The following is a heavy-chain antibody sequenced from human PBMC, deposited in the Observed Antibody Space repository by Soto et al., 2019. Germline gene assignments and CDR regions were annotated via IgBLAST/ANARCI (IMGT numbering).Heavy chain of an antibody. D-gene: IGHD2-2*01. J-gene: IGHJ3*02. Sequence: QVQLQQWGAGLLKPSETRSLTTAFFGGPFSFYYGTGFRRPPGRGLEWIGEINHSGSTNYNPSLKSRVTMSVDTSTNQLSLKLTSVTAADTAVYYCARDSTRRGACDIWGQGTMVTIS. CDR3: ARDSTRRGACDI. V-gene: IGHV4-34*02. CDR2: INHSGST. CDR1: GGPFSFYY.